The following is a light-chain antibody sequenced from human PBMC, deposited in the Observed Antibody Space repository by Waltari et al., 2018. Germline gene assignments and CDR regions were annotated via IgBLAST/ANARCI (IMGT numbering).Light chain of an antibody. Sequence: QSALTQPAPVSGSPGQSITISCTGTNSDFGSYTFVPWYQQHPGKAPKLMIYEDSRRPSGVSNRFSGSKSGNTASLTISGLQAEDEANYYCCSYAGSNIWVFGGGTKLTIL. CDR2: EDS. CDR1: NSDFGSYTF. V-gene: IGLV2-23*01. CDR3: CSYAGSNIWV. J-gene: IGLJ3*02.